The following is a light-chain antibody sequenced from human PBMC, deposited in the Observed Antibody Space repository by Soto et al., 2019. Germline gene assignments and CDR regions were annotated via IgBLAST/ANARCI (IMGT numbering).Light chain of an antibody. Sequence: DIQMTQSPSTLSASVGDRVTLTCRASQSISSWLAWYQQKPGKAPKLLIYHAYSLESGVPSRFSGSESGTEFTLTISSLQPDDFATYYCQHYNSYSEAFGQGTKVDIK. CDR1: QSISSW. CDR2: HAY. CDR3: QHYNSYSEA. J-gene: IGKJ1*01. V-gene: IGKV1-5*01.